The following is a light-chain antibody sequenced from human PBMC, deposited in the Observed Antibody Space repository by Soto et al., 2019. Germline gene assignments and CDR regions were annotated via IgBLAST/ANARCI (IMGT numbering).Light chain of an antibody. CDR2: KDS. CDR3: QSGDISGTYVQ. J-gene: IGLJ2*01. CDR1: TFPNQY. Sequence: SYELTQPPSVSVSRGQTARIPCSGDTFPNQYGYWYQQKPGQAPVLLIYKDSERPSGIPERFSGSTSGTTVTLTISGVQAEDEADYYCQSGDISGTYVQFGGGTKLTVL. V-gene: IGLV3-25*03.